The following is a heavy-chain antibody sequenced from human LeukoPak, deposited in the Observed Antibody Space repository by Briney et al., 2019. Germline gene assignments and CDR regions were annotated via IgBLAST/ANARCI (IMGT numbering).Heavy chain of an antibody. CDR1: GGSFSGYY. D-gene: IGHD3-10*01. Sequence: SETLSLTCAVYGGSFSGYYWSWIRQPPGKGLEWIGEINHSGSTNYNPSLKSRVTISVDTSKNQFSLKLSSVTAADTAVYYCARHFSYYGSGSYYQRTDNWFDPCGQGTLVTVSS. V-gene: IGHV4-34*01. J-gene: IGHJ5*02. CDR2: INHSGST. CDR3: ARHFSYYGSGSYYQRTDNWFDP.